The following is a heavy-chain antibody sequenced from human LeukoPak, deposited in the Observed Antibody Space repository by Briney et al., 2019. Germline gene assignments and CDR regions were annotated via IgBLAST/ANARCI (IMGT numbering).Heavy chain of an antibody. CDR2: ISYDGSNK. CDR1: GFTFSSYA. CDR3: AREIVPAAIYYYYGMDV. J-gene: IGHJ6*02. Sequence: GGSLRLSCAASGFTFSSYAMHWVRQAPGKGLEWVAVISYDGSNKNYADSVKGRFTISRDNSKNTLYLQLNSLRAEDTALYYCAREIVPAAIYYYYGMDVWGQGTAVTVSS. D-gene: IGHD2-2*01. V-gene: IGHV3-30-3*01.